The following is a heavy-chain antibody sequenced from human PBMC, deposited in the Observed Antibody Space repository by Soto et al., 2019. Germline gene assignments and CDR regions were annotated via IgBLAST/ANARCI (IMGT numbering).Heavy chain of an antibody. Sequence: GGSLRLSCAASGFIFSDYWMSSVRQAPGKGPEWVANIKFDGSEKQYVDSVRGRFTISRDNSRNSLFLQMNSLRAGDTAVYYCVKDGGYCSSSTCYSPRNHYFDSWGQGTLVTVSS. CDR1: GFIFSDYW. D-gene: IGHD2-2*01. V-gene: IGHV3-7*03. CDR2: IKFDGSEK. CDR3: VKDGGYCSSSTCYSPRNHYFDS. J-gene: IGHJ4*02.